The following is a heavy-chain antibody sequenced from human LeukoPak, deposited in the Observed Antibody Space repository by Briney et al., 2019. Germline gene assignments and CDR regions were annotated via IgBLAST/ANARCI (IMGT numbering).Heavy chain of an antibody. CDR1: GGSISSSGYY. CDR3: ARVYGDYSGYYYMDV. J-gene: IGHJ6*03. V-gene: IGHV4-39*07. D-gene: IGHD4-17*01. Sequence: SETLSLTCTASGGSISSSGYYWGWIRQPPGKGLEWIGSIYSSGSTNYNPSLKSRVTISVDTSKNQFSLKLSSVTAADTAVYYCARVYGDYSGYYYMDVWGKGTTVTVSS. CDR2: IYSSGST.